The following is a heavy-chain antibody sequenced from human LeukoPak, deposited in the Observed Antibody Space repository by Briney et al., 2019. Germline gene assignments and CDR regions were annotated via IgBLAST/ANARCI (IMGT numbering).Heavy chain of an antibody. D-gene: IGHD6-19*01. CDR3: ARGGSGWYVPAY. J-gene: IGHJ4*02. V-gene: IGHV1-46*01. CDR1: GYTFTSYY. Sequence: GASVTVSCKASGYTFTSYYMHWGRQAPGQELEWMGIINPSGNSTSYAQKFQGRVTMTRDTSTSTVYMELSSLRSEDTAVYYCARGGSGWYVPAYWGQGTLVTVSS. CDR2: INPSGNST.